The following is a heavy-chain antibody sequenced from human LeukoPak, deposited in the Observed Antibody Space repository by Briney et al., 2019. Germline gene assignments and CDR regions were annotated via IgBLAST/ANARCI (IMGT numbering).Heavy chain of an antibody. CDR3: ARPYYYDSSGYYLTNYYYYYYMHV. J-gene: IGHJ6*03. CDR2: ISGSGGST. Sequence: GGSLRLSCAASGFTFSSYAMSWVRQAPGKGLEWVSAISGSGGSTYYADSVKGRFTISRDNSKNTLYLQMNSLSAEDTAVYFCARPYYYDSSGYYLTNYYYYYYMHVWGKGTTVTVSS. D-gene: IGHD3-22*01. CDR1: GFTFSSYA. V-gene: IGHV3-23*01.